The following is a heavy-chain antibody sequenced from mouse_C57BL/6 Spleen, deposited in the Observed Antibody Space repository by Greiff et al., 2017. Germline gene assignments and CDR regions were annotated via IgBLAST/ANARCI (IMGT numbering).Heavy chain of an antibody. D-gene: IGHD1-1*01. CDR3: ARETTVSFDY. CDR2: ISYDGSN. CDR1: GYSITSGYY. J-gene: IGHJ2*01. Sequence: EVKLQESGPGLVKPSQSLSLTCSVTGYSITSGYYWNWIRQFPGNKLEWMGYISYDGSNNYNPSLKNRISITRDTSKNQFFLKLNSVTTEDTATYYGARETTVSFDYWGQGTTLTVSS. V-gene: IGHV3-6*01.